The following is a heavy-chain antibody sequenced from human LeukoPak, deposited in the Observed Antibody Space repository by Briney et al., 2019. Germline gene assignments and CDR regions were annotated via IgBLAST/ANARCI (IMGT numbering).Heavy chain of an antibody. V-gene: IGHV4-59*06. Sequence: SETLSLTCTVSGGSISSYYWSWIRQPPGKGLEWIGYIYYTGRTEYNPSLESGVTISLDTSKNQFSLRLSSVTAADTAVYYCARSSGGQPDPWGQGTLVTVSS. CDR2: IYYTGRT. J-gene: IGHJ5*02. CDR3: ARSSGGQPDP. D-gene: IGHD2-15*01. CDR1: GGSISSYY.